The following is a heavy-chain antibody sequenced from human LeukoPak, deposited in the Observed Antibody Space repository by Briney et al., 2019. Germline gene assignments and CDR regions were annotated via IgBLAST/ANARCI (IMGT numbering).Heavy chain of an antibody. CDR2: ISYDESNK. CDR3: AREGDTAMVPDY. Sequence: GGSLRLSCAASGFTFSSYAMHWVRQAPGKGLEWVAVISYDESNKYYADSAKGRFTISRDNSKNTLYLQMNSLRAEDTAVYYCAREGDTAMVPDYWGQGTLVTVSS. CDR1: GFTFSSYA. J-gene: IGHJ4*02. V-gene: IGHV3-30-3*01. D-gene: IGHD5-18*01.